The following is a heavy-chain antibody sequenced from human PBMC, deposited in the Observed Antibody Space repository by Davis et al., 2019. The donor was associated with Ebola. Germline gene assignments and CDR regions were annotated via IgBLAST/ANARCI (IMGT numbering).Heavy chain of an antibody. Sequence: ASVKVSCKASGYTFTSYDINWVRQATGQGLEWMGWISAYNGNTNYAQKLQGRVTMTTDTSTSTAYMELRSLRSDDTAVYYCARLEGLYYDSSGHYYYYGMDVWGQGTTVTVSS. CDR2: ISAYNGNT. V-gene: IGHV1-18*01. CDR3: ARLEGLYYDSSGHYYYYGMDV. CDR1: GYTFTSYD. D-gene: IGHD3-22*01. J-gene: IGHJ6*02.